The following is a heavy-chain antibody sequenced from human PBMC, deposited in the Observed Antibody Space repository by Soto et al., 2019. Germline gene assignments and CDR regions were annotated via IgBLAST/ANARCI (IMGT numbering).Heavy chain of an antibody. CDR2: FVGSTGST. CDR3: AKRHTTVATPANYFDY. D-gene: IGHD1-1*01. J-gene: IGHJ4*02. Sequence: GGSLRLSCAASGFTFSNYAVTWVRQAPGKGLEWVSTFVGSTGSTFYADSVKGRFTISRDDSKNTLYLQMNSLRAEDTAVYYCAKRHTTVATPANYFDYWGQGTLVTVSS. V-gene: IGHV3-23*01. CDR1: GFTFSNYA.